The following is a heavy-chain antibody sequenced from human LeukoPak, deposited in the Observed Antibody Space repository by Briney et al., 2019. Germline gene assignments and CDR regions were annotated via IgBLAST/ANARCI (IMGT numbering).Heavy chain of an antibody. J-gene: IGHJ4*02. CDR3: ARANWARVDY. Sequence: SETLSLTCAVYGGSFSGYYWSWIRQPPGRGLEWIGEINHSGSTNYNPSLKSRVTISVDTSKNQFSLKLSSVTAADTAVYYCARANWARVDYWGQGTLVTVSS. CDR2: INHSGST. CDR1: GGSFSGYY. D-gene: IGHD1-1*01. V-gene: IGHV4-34*01.